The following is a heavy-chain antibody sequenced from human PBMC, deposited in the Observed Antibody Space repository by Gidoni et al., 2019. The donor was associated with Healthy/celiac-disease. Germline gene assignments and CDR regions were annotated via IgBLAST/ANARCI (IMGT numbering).Heavy chain of an antibody. Sequence: EVQLVESGGGLVQPGGSLRLSCAASGFTFSSYWMHWVRQAPGKGLVWVSRINSDGSSTSYADSVKGRFTISRDNAKNTLYLQMNSLRAEDTAVYYCARQYYSSWYPEYYFDYWGQGTLVTVSS. J-gene: IGHJ4*02. CDR2: INSDGSST. V-gene: IGHV3-74*01. D-gene: IGHD6-13*01. CDR1: GFTFSSYW. CDR3: ARQYYSSWYPEYYFDY.